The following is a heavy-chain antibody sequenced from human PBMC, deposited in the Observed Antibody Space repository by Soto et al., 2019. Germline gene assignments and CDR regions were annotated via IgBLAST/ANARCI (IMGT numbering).Heavy chain of an antibody. J-gene: IGHJ4*02. CDR2: INHSGST. CDR1: GGSFSGHY. V-gene: IGHV4-34*01. Sequence: QVQLQQWGAGLLKPSETLSLTCAVYGGSFSGHYWSWIRQPPGKGLEWIGEINHSGSTNYNPSLKSRVTISVDTSKNQFSLKLSSVTAADTAVYYCARGAMVRGGVTYWGQGTLVTVSS. CDR3: ARGAMVRGGVTY. D-gene: IGHD3-10*01.